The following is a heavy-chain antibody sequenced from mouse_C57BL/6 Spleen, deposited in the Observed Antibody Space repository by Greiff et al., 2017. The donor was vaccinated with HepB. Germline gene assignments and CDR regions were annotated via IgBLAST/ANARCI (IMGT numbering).Heavy chain of an antibody. J-gene: IGHJ1*03. Sequence: GGGLVQPKGSLKLSCAASGFSFNTYAMNWVRQAPGKGLEWVARIRSKSNNYATYYADSVKDRFTISRDDSESMLYLQMNNLKTEDTAMYYCVRQGGNYVRWYFDVWGTGTTVTVSS. D-gene: IGHD2-1*01. CDR2: IRSKSNNYAT. CDR3: VRQGGNYVRWYFDV. CDR1: GFSFNTYA. V-gene: IGHV10-1*01.